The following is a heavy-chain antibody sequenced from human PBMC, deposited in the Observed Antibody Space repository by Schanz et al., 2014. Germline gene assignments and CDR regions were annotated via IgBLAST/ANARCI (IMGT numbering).Heavy chain of an antibody. CDR2: MNPNSGNT. V-gene: IGHV1-8*01. J-gene: IGHJ6*03. CDR3: ARLGTGMAVAGSVIDSYYYMDV. CDR1: GYNITSND. D-gene: IGHD6-19*01. Sequence: QVHLVQSGAEVKKPGASVKVSCKASGYNITSNDVTWVRQATGQGLEWMGWMNPNSGNTGYAQKFQGRVTITRNTSISTAYMELSSLRSEDTAVYYCARLGTGMAVAGSVIDSYYYMDVWGEGTTVTVSS.